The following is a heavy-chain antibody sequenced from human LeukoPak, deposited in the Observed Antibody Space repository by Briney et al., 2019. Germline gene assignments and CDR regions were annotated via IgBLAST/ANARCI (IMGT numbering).Heavy chain of an antibody. V-gene: IGHV3-23*01. CDR2: ISDSGGST. CDR3: ARNTPLLLWFGSGYFDL. J-gene: IGHJ2*01. Sequence: PGGSLRLSCAASGFTFSSYAMSWVRQAPGKGLECVSGISDSGGSTYYADSVKGRFTISRDNAKKSLYLQMNSLRAEDTAVYYCARNTPLLLWFGSGYFDLWGRGTLVTVSS. D-gene: IGHD3-10*01. CDR1: GFTFSSYA.